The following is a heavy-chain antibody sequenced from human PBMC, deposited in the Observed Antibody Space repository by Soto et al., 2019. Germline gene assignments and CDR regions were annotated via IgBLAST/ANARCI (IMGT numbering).Heavy chain of an antibody. J-gene: IGHJ4*02. CDR3: TTSNLGVDF. Sequence: WGSLRLSCAASGLIFSDVWITWCRQAPCKGLEWVGRIKTKPDDGTIDYAAPVRGRFTISRDDSKNTLYLQMTSLTPDDTGVYYCTTSNLGVDFWGPGTLVTVSS. CDR2: IKTKPDDGTI. V-gene: IGHV3-15*01. CDR1: GLIFSDVW. D-gene: IGHD1-1*01.